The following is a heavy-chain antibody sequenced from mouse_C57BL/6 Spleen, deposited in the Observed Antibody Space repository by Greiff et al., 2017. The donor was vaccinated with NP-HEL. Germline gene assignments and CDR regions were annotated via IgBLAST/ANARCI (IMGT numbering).Heavy chain of an antibody. CDR2: IYPGDGDT. CDR3: ARSSNYRYAMDY. Sequence: QVQLQQSGAELVKPGASVKISCKASGYAFSSYWMNWVKQRPGKGLEWIGQIYPGDGDTNYNGKFKGKATLTADKSSSTAYMQLSSLTSEDSAVYFCARSSNYRYAMDYWGQGTSVTVSS. D-gene: IGHD2-5*01. J-gene: IGHJ4*01. V-gene: IGHV1-80*01. CDR1: GYAFSSYW.